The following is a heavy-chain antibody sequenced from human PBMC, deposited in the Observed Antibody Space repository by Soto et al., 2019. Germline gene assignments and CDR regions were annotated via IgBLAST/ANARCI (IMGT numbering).Heavy chain of an antibody. CDR3: ARWVKGQQPDNWFDP. D-gene: IGHD6-13*01. Sequence: QVQLQESGPGLVKPSQTLSLTCTVSGGSISSGGYYWSWIRQHPGKGLEWIGYIYYSGSTYYNPSLKSRVTISVVTSKNQFSLKLSSVTAADTAVYYCARWVKGQQPDNWFDPWGQGTLVTVSS. CDR1: GGSISSGGYY. V-gene: IGHV4-31*03. CDR2: IYYSGST. J-gene: IGHJ5*02.